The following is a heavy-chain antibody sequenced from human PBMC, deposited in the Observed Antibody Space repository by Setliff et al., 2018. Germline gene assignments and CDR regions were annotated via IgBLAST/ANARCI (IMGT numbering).Heavy chain of an antibody. J-gene: IGHJ4*02. D-gene: IGHD3-22*01. CDR2: IYTSGST. CDR1: GGSISSGTYY. Sequence: LSLTCTVSGGSISSGTYYWSWIRQPAGKGLEWIGRIYTSGSTNYNPSLKSRVTISLDRSKNQFSLELSSVTAADTAVYYCARDTRDKYDTSGYYLSFDSWGQGALVTVS. CDR3: ARDTRDKYDTSGYYLSFDS. V-gene: IGHV4-61*02.